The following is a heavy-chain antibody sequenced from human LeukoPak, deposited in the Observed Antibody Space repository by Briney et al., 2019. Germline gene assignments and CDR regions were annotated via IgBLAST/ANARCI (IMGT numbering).Heavy chain of an antibody. CDR3: AKDQRILVIITTDFDY. J-gene: IGHJ4*02. CDR1: GFSFSSYV. CDR2: ISGSGGST. V-gene: IGHV3-23*01. Sequence: GRSLRLSCAASGFSFSSYVMNWVRQAPGKGLEWVSAISGSGGSTYYADSVKGRFTISRDNSKSTLYLQMNSLRAEDTAVYYCAKDQRILVIITTDFDYWGQGTLATVSS. D-gene: IGHD3-22*01.